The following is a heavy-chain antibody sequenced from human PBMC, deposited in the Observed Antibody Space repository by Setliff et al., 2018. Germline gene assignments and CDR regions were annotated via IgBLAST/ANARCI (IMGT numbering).Heavy chain of an antibody. V-gene: IGHV2-70*04. CDR1: GFSPNTSGMR. D-gene: IGHD6-13*01. CDR3: ARISASSSHFDY. Sequence: SGPTLVNPTQTLTLTCTFSGFSPNTSGMRVSWIRQSPGKALEWLARIDWDDDKFHSTSLKTRLTISKDTSKKQVVLTMTNMDPVDTATYYCARISASSSHFDYWGPGTLVTVSS. CDR2: IDWDDDK. J-gene: IGHJ4*02.